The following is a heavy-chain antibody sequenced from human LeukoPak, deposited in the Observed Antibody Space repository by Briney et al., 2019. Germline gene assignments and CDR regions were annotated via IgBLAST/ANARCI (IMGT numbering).Heavy chain of an antibody. V-gene: IGHV1-69*06. D-gene: IGHD6-6*01. J-gene: IGHJ4*02. CDR3: AREEGSSALIDY. Sequence: ASVKLSCKASGGTFSSYAMSWVRQAPGQGLEWMGRIIPIFGTANYAQKFQGRVTITADKSTSTAYMELSSLRSEDTAVYYCAREEGSSALIDYWGQGTLVTVSS. CDR1: GGTFSSYA. CDR2: IIPIFGTA.